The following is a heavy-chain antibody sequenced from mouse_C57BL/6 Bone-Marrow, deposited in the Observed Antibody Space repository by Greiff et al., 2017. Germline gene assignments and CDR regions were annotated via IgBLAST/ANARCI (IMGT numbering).Heavy chain of an antibody. CDR3: ARGLLLDY. Sequence: EVQLQQSGPELVKPGASAKISCKASGYTFTDYYMNWVKQSHGKSLEWIGDINPNNGGTSYNQKFKGKATLTVDKSSSTAYMELRSLTSEDSAVYYCARGLLLDYWGQGTTLTVSS. D-gene: IGHD2-3*01. V-gene: IGHV1-26*01. J-gene: IGHJ2*01. CDR2: INPNNGGT. CDR1: GYTFTDYY.